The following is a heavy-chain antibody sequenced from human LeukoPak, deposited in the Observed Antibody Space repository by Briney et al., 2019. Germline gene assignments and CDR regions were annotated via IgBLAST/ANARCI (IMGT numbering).Heavy chain of an antibody. CDR1: GGTFSSYA. D-gene: IGHD6-19*01. J-gene: IGHJ4*02. V-gene: IGHV1-18*01. CDR2: ISTYSGDT. CDR3: ARCEGSGFYLWGNYFDY. Sequence: GASVKVSCKASGGTFSSYAISWVRQAPGQGLEWMGWISTYSGDTNYAQNLQGRFTMTTDTSTSTAYMELRSLTSDDTAVYYCARCEGSGFYLWGNYFDYWGQGTLVTVSS.